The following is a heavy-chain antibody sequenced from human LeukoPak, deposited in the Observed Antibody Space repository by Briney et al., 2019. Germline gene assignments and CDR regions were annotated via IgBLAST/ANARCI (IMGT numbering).Heavy chain of an antibody. V-gene: IGHV4-38-2*02. CDR2: IYHSGST. CDR3: ASNGDHPDFDY. D-gene: IGHD4-17*01. J-gene: IGHJ4*02. CDR1: GYSISSGYY. Sequence: SETLSLTCTVSGYSISSGYYWGWIRQPPGKGLEWIGSIYHSGSTYYNPSLKSRVTISVDTSKNQFSLKLSSVTAADTAVYYCASNGDHPDFDYWGQGTLVTVSS.